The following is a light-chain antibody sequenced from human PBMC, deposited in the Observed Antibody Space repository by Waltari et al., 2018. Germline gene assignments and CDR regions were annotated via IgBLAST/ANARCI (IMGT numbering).Light chain of an antibody. J-gene: IGLJ1*01. CDR3: ATWDDSLNGYV. CDR2: SKN. Sequence: QSVLTQPPSASGTPGQRVTISCSGTSSNLGSNTVNWYQHLPGTAPKLLIYSKNQRPSGVPDRFSGSKSGTSASLAISGLQSEDEADYYCATWDDSLNGYVFGTGTNITVL. CDR1: SSNLGSNT. V-gene: IGLV1-44*01.